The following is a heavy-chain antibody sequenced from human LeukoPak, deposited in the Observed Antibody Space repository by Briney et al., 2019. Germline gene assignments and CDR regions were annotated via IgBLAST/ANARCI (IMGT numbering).Heavy chain of an antibody. D-gene: IGHD5-18*01. CDR3: ARDGLHTAHFDY. CDR2: VSDSSDV. J-gene: IGHJ4*02. Sequence: PGGSLRLSCAASGFTFSTYTMNWVRQAPGKGLEWVSTVSDSSDVHYSDSVKGRFPISRDNARNSLYLQMNSLRDEDTAVYYCARDGLHTAHFDYRGQGTLVTVSS. V-gene: IGHV3-48*02. CDR1: GFTFSTYT.